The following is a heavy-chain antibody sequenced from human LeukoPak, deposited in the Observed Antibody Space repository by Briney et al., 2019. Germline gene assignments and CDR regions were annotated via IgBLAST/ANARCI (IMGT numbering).Heavy chain of an antibody. CDR3: ARAISYYDILTAVSPQYYFDY. Sequence: SEALSLTCAVYGGSFSGYYWSWIRQPPGKGLEWIGEINHSGSTNYNPSLKSRVTISVDTSKNQFSLKLSSVTAADTAVYYCARAISYYDILTAVSPQYYFDYWGQGTLVTVSS. CDR2: INHSGST. J-gene: IGHJ4*02. CDR1: GGSFSGYY. V-gene: IGHV4-34*01. D-gene: IGHD3-9*01.